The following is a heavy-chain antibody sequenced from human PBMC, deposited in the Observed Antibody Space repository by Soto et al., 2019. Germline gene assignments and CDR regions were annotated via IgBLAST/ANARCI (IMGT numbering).Heavy chain of an antibody. J-gene: IGHJ4*02. V-gene: IGHV1-69*02. CDR2: IIPMLSMS. CDR3: AMSYGSGSQAFDY. Sequence: QVQLVQSGAEVKKPGSSVKVSCKASGDTFSSYTINWVRQAPGLGLEWMGRIIPMLSMSNFALKFQGRVIMTADKSTSTAYMELSRLTSEDTAIYYCAMSYGSGSQAFDYWGQGVLVTVSS. CDR1: GDTFSSYT. D-gene: IGHD3-10*01.